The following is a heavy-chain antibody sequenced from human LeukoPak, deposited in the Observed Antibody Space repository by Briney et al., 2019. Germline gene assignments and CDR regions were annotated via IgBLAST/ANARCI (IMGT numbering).Heavy chain of an antibody. CDR2: IGTAGDT. CDR3: ARSPRYCSSTSCSFFDL. CDR1: GFTFSSYD. V-gene: IGHV3-13*01. J-gene: IGHJ2*01. Sequence: GSLRLSCAASGFTFSSYDMHWVRQATGKGLEWVSAIGTAGDTYYPGSVKGRFTISRENAKNSLYLQMNSLRAGDTAVYYCARSPRYCSSTSCSFFDLWGRGTLVTVSS. D-gene: IGHD2-2*01.